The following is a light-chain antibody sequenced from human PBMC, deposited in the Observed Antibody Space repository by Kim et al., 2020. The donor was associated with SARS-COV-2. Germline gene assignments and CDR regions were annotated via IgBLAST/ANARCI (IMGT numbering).Light chain of an antibody. CDR1: QGIRNE. CDR3: LQDSTYPRT. Sequence: ASVGDTVTSTCRASQGIRNELGWYQQIPGKTPKLLIYAASRLQRGVPSRFRGDGSGTEFTLTINSLQPEDFAIYYCLQDSTYPRTFGQGTKVDIK. CDR2: AAS. J-gene: IGKJ1*01. V-gene: IGKV1-6*01.